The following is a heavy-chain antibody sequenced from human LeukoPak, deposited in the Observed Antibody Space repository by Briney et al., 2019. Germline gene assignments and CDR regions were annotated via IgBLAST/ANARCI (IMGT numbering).Heavy chain of an antibody. D-gene: IGHD3-10*01. V-gene: IGHV3-21*01. CDR1: GLTFSNYS. Sequence: AETLSLSCAVSGLTFSNYSINWVRRAPGQGNELVSSINPSCTAIYYADPVRDRFTIFRDDAKNSLYLQIHSLRADATAVYYYVRLRGNSDSSYFYYYYDSWGQGILVTVSS. CDR2: INPSCTAI. CDR3: VRLRGNSDSSYFYYYYDS. J-gene: IGHJ5*01.